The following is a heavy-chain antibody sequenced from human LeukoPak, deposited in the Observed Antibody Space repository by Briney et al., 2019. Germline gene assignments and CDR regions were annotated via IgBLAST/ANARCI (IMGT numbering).Heavy chain of an antibody. D-gene: IGHD3-22*01. CDR2: IYTSGST. CDR1: GGSISNYY. V-gene: IGHV4-4*07. Sequence: SGTLSLTCTVSGGSISNYYWSWIRQPAGKGLEWIGRIYTSGSTNYNPSLKSRVTMSIDTSKNQFSLKLSSVTAADTAVYYCARNYYDSSGYKYAFDYWGQGTLVTVSS. J-gene: IGHJ4*02. CDR3: ARNYYDSSGYKYAFDY.